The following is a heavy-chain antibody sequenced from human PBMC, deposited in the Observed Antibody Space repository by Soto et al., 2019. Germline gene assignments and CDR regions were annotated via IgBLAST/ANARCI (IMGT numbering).Heavy chain of an antibody. CDR3: ARGPSGWYGYDY. Sequence: GGSLRLSCAASGFSFSSSWMHWVRQAPGKGLVWVSRINSDGSTTNYADSVKGRFTISRDKAKNTLYLQMNSLRAEDTAVYYCARGPSGWYGYDYWGQGTLVTVSS. J-gene: IGHJ4*02. D-gene: IGHD6-19*01. CDR2: INSDGSTT. V-gene: IGHV3-74*01. CDR1: GFSFSSSW.